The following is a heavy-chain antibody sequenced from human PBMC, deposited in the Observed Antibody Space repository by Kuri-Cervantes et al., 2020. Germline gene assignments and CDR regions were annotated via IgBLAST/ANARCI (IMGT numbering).Heavy chain of an antibody. Sequence: ASVKVSCKASGYTFTGYYMHWVRQAPGQGLEWMGWINPNSGGTNYAQKFQGRVTMTRDTSISTAYMELSRLRSDDTAVYYCARLPVNYDFWSGRTLPDAFDIWGQGTLVTVSS. J-gene: IGHJ3*02. D-gene: IGHD3-3*01. CDR2: INPNSGGT. V-gene: IGHV1-2*02. CDR1: GYTFTGYY. CDR3: ARLPVNYDFWSGRTLPDAFDI.